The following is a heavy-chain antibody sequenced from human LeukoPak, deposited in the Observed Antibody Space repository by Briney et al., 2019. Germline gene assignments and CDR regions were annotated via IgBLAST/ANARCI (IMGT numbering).Heavy chain of an antibody. D-gene: IGHD4-23*01. Sequence: ASVKVSCKASGYTFTSYYMHWVRQAPGQGLEWMGIINPSGGSTSYAQKFQGRVTMTRDTSTSTVYMELSRLRSEDTAVYYCARIRSGGPYFYGMDVWGQGTTVTVSS. CDR1: GYTFTSYY. V-gene: IGHV1-46*01. CDR2: INPSGGST. CDR3: ARIRSGGPYFYGMDV. J-gene: IGHJ6*02.